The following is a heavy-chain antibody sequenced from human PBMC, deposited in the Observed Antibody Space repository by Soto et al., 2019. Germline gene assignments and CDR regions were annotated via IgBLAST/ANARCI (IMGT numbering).Heavy chain of an antibody. CDR2: ISGSGGST. D-gene: IGHD2-15*01. CDR1: GFTFSSYA. Sequence: EVQLLESGGGLVQPGGSLRLSCAASGFTFSSYAMSWVRQAPGKGLEWVSAISGSGGSTYYADSVKGRFTISRDNSKNTLYLQMNSLRGEDTAVYYCAKDEVYPLVVGDYWGQGTLVTVSS. CDR3: AKDEVYPLVVGDY. J-gene: IGHJ4*02. V-gene: IGHV3-23*01.